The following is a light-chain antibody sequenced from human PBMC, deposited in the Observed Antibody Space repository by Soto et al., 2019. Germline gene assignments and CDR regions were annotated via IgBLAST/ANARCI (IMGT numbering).Light chain of an antibody. CDR2: DAF. V-gene: IGKV3-11*01. Sequence: EIVLTQSPGTLSLSPGARATLSCRASQSVRHFAWYQQKPGQSPRVLMSDAFTRDSGTPARLSGSGSGTDFALTISSREPEDHAVYYYQQRGDRPMYTIGQGTILEI. CDR3: QQRGDRPMYT. CDR1: QSVRH. J-gene: IGKJ2*01.